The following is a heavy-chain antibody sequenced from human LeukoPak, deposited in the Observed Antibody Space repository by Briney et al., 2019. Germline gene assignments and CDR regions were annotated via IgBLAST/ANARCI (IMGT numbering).Heavy chain of an antibody. D-gene: IGHD1-26*01. J-gene: IGHJ4*02. CDR2: IIPIFGTA. CDR3: ARGPAGYSGSWGN. CDR1: GGTFSSYA. Sequence: SVKVSCKASGGTFSSYAISWVRQAPGQGLEWMGGIIPIFGTANYAQKFQGRVTITADKSTSTAYMELSSLRSEDTAVYYCARGPAGYSGSWGNWGQGTLVTVSS. V-gene: IGHV1-69*06.